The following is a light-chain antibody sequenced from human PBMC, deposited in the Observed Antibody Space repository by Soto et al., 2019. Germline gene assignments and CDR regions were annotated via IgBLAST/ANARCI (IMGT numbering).Light chain of an antibody. CDR2: GAA. V-gene: IGKV3-15*01. CDR1: QSVSSN. Sequence: EIVMTQSPATLSVSPGERATLSCRASQSVSSNLAWYQQKPGQAPRLLIYGAATRATGIPARFSGSRSGTEFTLNISSLQSEYFAVYYCQQYNNWPPITFGQGTRLEIK. J-gene: IGKJ5*01. CDR3: QQYNNWPPIT.